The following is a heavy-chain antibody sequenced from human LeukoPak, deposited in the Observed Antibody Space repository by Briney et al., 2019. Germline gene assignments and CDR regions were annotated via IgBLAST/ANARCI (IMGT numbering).Heavy chain of an antibody. V-gene: IGHV4-61*01. D-gene: IGHD6-13*01. Sequence: SETLSLTCTVSGVSVSSATHYWSWIRRPPEKELEWIGYMHFSGSNSYNPSLKDRITISVDKSKNQFSLKLSSVTAADTAVYYCARWGGYSSSWYAVSYYFDYWGQGTLVTVSS. CDR2: MHFSGSN. CDR1: GVSVSSATHY. J-gene: IGHJ4*02. CDR3: ARWGGYSSSWYAVSYYFDY.